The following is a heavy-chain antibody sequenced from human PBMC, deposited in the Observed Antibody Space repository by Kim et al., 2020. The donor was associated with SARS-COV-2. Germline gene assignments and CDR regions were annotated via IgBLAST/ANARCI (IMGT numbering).Heavy chain of an antibody. CDR1: GGAITNTNYY. Sequence: SETLSLTCSVSGGAITNTNYYWAWIRQPPGKGLEWIGNINYGEGTSYNPSLNSRVAISIDASRNHFSLTLDSVAAADTAVYFCASRESTGFYYYGMDVWGQGTTVIVSS. CDR2: INYGEGT. CDR3: ASRESTGFYYYGMDV. J-gene: IGHJ6*02. V-gene: IGHV4-39*02. D-gene: IGHD2-2*01.